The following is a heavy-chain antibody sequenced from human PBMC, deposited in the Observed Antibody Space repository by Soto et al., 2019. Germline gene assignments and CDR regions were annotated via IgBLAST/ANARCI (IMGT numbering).Heavy chain of an antibody. CDR2: IDHSGST. J-gene: IGHJ3*02. D-gene: IGHD4-17*01. CDR3: ARECTVVPAAFDI. CDR1: GGSISSGGYS. Sequence: QLQLQESGSGLVKPSQTLSLTCAVSGGSISSGGYSWSWIRQPPGKGLEWIGYIDHSGSTYYNPSLKSRVTISVDRSKNQFSLKLSSVTAADTAVYYCARECTVVPAAFDIWGQGTMVTVSS. V-gene: IGHV4-30-2*01.